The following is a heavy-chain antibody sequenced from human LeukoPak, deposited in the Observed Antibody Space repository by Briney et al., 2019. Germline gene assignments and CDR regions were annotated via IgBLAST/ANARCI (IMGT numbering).Heavy chain of an antibody. CDR1: GYTLTELS. CDR3: ARGKRTNSYGYSYYFDY. Sequence: ASVKVSCKVSGYTLTELSMHWVRQAPGKGLEWMGGFDPEDGETIYAQKFQGRVTITRNTSISTAYMELSSLRSEDTAVYYCARGKRTNSYGYSYYFDYWGQGTLVTVSS. V-gene: IGHV1-24*01. J-gene: IGHJ4*02. CDR2: FDPEDGET. D-gene: IGHD5-18*01.